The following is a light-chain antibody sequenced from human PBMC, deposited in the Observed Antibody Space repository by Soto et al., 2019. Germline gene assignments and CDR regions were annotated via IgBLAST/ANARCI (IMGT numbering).Light chain of an antibody. CDR1: QDISSY. V-gene: IGKV1-9*01. CDR2: LAS. CDR3: QQYNSYPIT. Sequence: IQLTQSPSSLSASVGDRVTITFRASQDISSYLAWYQQKPGKAPKLLIYLASTLHSGVPSSFSGSGSGTEFTLTISGLQPDDFASYYCQQYNSYPITFGQGTRLEIK. J-gene: IGKJ5*01.